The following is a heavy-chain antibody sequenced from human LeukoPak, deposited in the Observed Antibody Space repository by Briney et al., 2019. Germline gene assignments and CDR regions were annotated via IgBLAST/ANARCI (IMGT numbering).Heavy chain of an antibody. D-gene: IGHD5-24*01. CDR2: IYYSGST. CDR1: GGSISSSGYY. Sequence: SEALSLTCTVSGGSISSSGYYWGWIRQPPGKGLEWIGSIYYSGSTYYNPSLKSRVTISVDTSKNQFSLKLSSVTAADTAVYYCARNRDGYNSFDYWGQGTLVTVSS. J-gene: IGHJ4*02. V-gene: IGHV4-39*07. CDR3: ARNRDGYNSFDY.